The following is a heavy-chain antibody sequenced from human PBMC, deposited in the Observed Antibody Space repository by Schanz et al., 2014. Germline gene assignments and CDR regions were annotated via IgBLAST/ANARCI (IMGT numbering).Heavy chain of an antibody. D-gene: IGHD2-15*01. Sequence: QLQLQESGSGLVKPSQTLSLTCGVSGGSISSAGSSWNWIRQHPGKGLEWIGYIYDSGNTYYNPSLKSRVTMSIDTSENQFSLNLRSVTGADTAVYYCARLVGPSFYYGMDVWGQGTTVTVSS. V-gene: IGHV4-31*11. CDR3: ARLVGPSFYYGMDV. CDR1: GGSISSAGSS. J-gene: IGHJ6*02. CDR2: IYDSGNT.